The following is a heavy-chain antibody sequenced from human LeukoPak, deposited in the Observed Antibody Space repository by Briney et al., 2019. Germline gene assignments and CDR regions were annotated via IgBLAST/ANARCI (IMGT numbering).Heavy chain of an antibody. CDR2: ISGYDTST. CDR1: GFTFDDYA. V-gene: IGHV3-43*02. J-gene: IGHJ5*02. CDR3: AKDLTASGSAWFDA. D-gene: IGHD3-10*01. Sequence: GGSLRLSCAASGFTFDDYAMHWVRQAPGKGLEWVSLISGYDTSTYSTDSVKARFTISRDNSKTSLYLQMNSLRTEDTALYYCAKDLTASGSAWFDAWGQGTLVTVSS.